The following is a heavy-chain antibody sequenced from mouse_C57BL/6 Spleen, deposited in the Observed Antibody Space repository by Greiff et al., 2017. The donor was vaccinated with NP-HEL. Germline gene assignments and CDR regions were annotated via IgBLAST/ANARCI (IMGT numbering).Heavy chain of an antibody. CDR3: ARRYGSSFYWYFDV. J-gene: IGHJ1*03. Sequence: EVQLQESGPELVKPGASVKISCKASGYSFTDYNMNWVKQSNGKSLEWIGVINPNYGTTSYNQKFKGKATLTVDQSSSTAYMQLNSLTSEDSAVYYCARRYGSSFYWYFDVWGTGTTVTVSS. D-gene: IGHD1-1*01. CDR2: INPNYGTT. V-gene: IGHV1-39*01. CDR1: GYSFTDYN.